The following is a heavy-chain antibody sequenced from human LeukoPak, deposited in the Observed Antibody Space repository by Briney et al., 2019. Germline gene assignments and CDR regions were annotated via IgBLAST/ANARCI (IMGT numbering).Heavy chain of an antibody. D-gene: IGHD4-17*01. CDR3: AKAGRTAVTTSSTY. CDR1: GFTFSSYA. V-gene: IGHV3-23*01. Sequence: QPGGSLRLSCAASGFTFSSYAMSWVRQAPGKGLEWVSGISGSGGTTYYADSVKGRFTISTDNSKNTLYLQMNSLRAEDTAVYYCAKAGRTAVTTSSTYWGQGTLATVSS. J-gene: IGHJ4*02. CDR2: ISGSGGTT.